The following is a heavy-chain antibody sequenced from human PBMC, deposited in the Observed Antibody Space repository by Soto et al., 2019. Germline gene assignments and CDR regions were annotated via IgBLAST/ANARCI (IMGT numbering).Heavy chain of an antibody. Sequence: QVQLVESGGGVVQLGRSLRLSCAASGFTFSTYGMHWVRQAPDKGLEWVAVIWYDGSNKYYADSVKGRFTISRDNSKNTLYLQMNSLRAEDTAVYYCASEYCSGGRCYYYGMDVWGQGTTVTVSS. V-gene: IGHV3-33*01. CDR3: ASEYCSGGRCYYYGMDV. CDR2: IWYDGSNK. J-gene: IGHJ6*02. D-gene: IGHD2-15*01. CDR1: GFTFSTYG.